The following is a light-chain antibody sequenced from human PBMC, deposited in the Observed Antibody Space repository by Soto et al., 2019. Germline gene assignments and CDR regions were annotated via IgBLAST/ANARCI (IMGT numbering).Light chain of an antibody. Sequence: ALTQPPSASGSPGQSVTISCTGTKDDIGVYDFVSWYQHHPGKAPRLIIYEVVQRPSGVPDRFSGSKSGNTASLTVSGLQAADEADYFCKSYAGSNTYVFGSGTKVTVL. CDR1: KDDIGVYDF. CDR3: KSYAGSNTYV. V-gene: IGLV2-8*01. J-gene: IGLJ1*01. CDR2: EVV.